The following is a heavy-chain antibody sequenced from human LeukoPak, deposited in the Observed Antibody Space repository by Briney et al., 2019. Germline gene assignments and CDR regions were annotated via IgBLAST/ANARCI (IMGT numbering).Heavy chain of an antibody. CDR1: GVSISSYY. CDR2: IYYSGST. V-gene: IGHV4-59*01. CDR3: ARADGDN. Sequence: SETLSLTCAVSGVSISSYYWSWIRQPPGKGLEWIGYIYYSGSTNYNPSLKSRVTISVDTSKNQFSLKLSSVTAADTAVYYCARADGDNWGQGTRVTVSS. J-gene: IGHJ3*02.